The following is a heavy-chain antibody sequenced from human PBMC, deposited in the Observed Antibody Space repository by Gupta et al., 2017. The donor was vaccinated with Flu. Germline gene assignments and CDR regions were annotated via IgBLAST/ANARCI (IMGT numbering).Heavy chain of an antibody. CDR1: GFTFSHYV. J-gene: IGHJ4*02. D-gene: IGHD3-22*01. CDR2: IRGSGRGT. CDR3: AKVIFDSSGYYPYYFDY. V-gene: IGHV3-23*01. Sequence: EVQLLESGGGLVQPGGSLRLSCSASGFTFSHYVMNWVRQAPGKGLEWVSTIRGSGRGTYYADSVKGRFTISRDDSRNTLYLQMNSLRVEDTAVYFCAKVIFDSSGYYPYYFDYWGQGTLVSVSS.